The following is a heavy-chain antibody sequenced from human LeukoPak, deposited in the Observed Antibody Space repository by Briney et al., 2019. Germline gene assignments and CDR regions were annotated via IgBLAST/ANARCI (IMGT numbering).Heavy chain of an antibody. CDR2: TNSDGSST. CDR3: AKSWFGELVAAFDI. CDR1: GFTFSGHW. D-gene: IGHD3-10*01. J-gene: IGHJ3*02. Sequence: GGSLRLSCAVSGFTFSGHWMFWVRQAPGKGLVWVSSTNSDGSSTGYTDSVKGRFTVSRDNAKNSLYLQMNSLRAEDMALYYCAKSWFGELVAAFDIWGQGTMVTVSS. V-gene: IGHV3-74*01.